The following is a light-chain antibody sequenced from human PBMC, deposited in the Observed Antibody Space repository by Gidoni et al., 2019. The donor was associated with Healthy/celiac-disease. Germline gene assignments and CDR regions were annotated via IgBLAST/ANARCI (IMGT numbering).Light chain of an antibody. V-gene: IGKV1-5*03. J-gene: IGKJ1*01. CDR1: QSISNW. Sequence: DIQMTQSPSTLSASVGDRVTITCRASQSISNWLAWYQQKPGKAPKLLIYKASSLESGVPSRFSGSGSGTEFTLTISSLQPEDFATYYCQQYNSFWTFGQXTKVEIK. CDR2: KAS. CDR3: QQYNSFWT.